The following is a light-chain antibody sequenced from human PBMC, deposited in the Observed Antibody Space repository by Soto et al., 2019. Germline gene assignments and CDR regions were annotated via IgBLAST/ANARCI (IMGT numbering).Light chain of an antibody. Sequence: QSALTQPPSASGSPGQSVTISCAGTSSDIGLYNYVPWYQHHPGKAPKLIIYEVSKRPSGVPDRFSGSKSGNTASLTVSGLQAEDEADYYCSSYAGDINVDVFGGGTKVTVL. CDR3: SSYAGDINVDV. CDR2: EVS. V-gene: IGLV2-8*01. CDR1: SSDIGLYNY. J-gene: IGLJ3*02.